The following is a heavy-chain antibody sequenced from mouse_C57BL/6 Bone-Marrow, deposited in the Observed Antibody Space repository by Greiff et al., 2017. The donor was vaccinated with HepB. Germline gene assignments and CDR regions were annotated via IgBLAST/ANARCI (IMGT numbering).Heavy chain of an antibody. CDR2: INPNNGGT. CDR3: ARCYGPFFAY. J-gene: IGHJ3*01. CDR1: GYTFTDYN. Sequence: VQLQQPGAELVKPGASVKLSCKASGYTFTDYNMDWVKQSHGKSLEWIGDINPNNGGTIYNQKFKGKATLTVDKSSSTAYMELRSLTSEDTAVYYCARCYGPFFAYWGQGTLVTVSA. V-gene: IGHV1-18*01. D-gene: IGHD1-1*02.